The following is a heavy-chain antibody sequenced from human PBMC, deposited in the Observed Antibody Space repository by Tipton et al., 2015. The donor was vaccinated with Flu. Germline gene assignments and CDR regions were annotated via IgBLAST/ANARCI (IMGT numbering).Heavy chain of an antibody. CDR1: GGSISSGGYY. J-gene: IGHJ4*02. V-gene: IGHV4-31*03. CDR2: IYYSGST. Sequence: TLSLTCTVSGGSISSGGYYWSWIRQHPGKGLEWIGYIYYSGSTYYDPSLKSRVTISVDTSKNQFSLKLSSVTAAETAGYYCARDREGLSAWGQGTLVTVSS. CDR3: ARDREGLSA. D-gene: IGHD3-3*01.